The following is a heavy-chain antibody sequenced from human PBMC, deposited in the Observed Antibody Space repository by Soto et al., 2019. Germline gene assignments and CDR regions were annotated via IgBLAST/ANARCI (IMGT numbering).Heavy chain of an antibody. Sequence: PSETLSLSCTVAGASISSGGYYWSWIRQHPGKGLEGIGYIYYSGSTYYNPSLKSRVTISVDTSKNQFSLKLSSVTAADTAVYYCARDFYGSGNDNWFDPWGQGTLVTVSS. CDR3: ARDFYGSGNDNWFDP. CDR2: IYYSGST. D-gene: IGHD3-10*01. J-gene: IGHJ5*02. CDR1: GASISSGGYY. V-gene: IGHV4-31*03.